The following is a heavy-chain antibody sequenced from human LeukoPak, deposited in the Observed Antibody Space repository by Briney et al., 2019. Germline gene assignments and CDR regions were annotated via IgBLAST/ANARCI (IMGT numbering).Heavy chain of an antibody. Sequence: SETLSLTCAVYGGSFSGYYWSWIRQPPGKGLEWIGEINHSGSTNYNPSLKSRVTISVDTSKNQFSLKLSSVTAADTAVYYCARTRRLYYYDSSGYWGQGTLVTVSS. CDR2: INHSGST. CDR3: ARTRRLYYYDSSGY. J-gene: IGHJ4*02. V-gene: IGHV4-34*01. D-gene: IGHD3-22*01. CDR1: GGSFSGYY.